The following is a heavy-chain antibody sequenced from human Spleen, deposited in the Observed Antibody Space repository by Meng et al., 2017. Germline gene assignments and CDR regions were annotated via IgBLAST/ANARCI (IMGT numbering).Heavy chain of an antibody. D-gene: IGHD6-19*01. V-gene: IGHV3-9*01. CDR2: ISWNSGSI. CDR1: GFTFDDYA. Sequence: SLKISCAAPGFTFDDYAMHWVRQAPGKGLEWVSGISWNSGSIGYADSVKGRFTISRDNAKNSLYLQMNSLRAEDTALYYCAKDRASSGWFKTFDYWGQGTLVTVSS. J-gene: IGHJ4*02. CDR3: AKDRASSGWFKTFDY.